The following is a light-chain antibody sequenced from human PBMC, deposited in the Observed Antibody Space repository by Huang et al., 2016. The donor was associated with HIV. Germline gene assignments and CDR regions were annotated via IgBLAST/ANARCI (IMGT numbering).Light chain of an antibody. CDR2: TVP. J-gene: IGKJ1*01. CDR1: QNITKS. CDR3: QQSFSVPRT. V-gene: IGKV1-39*01. Sequence: DIQMTQSPPSLSASVGDRVTFTCRADQNITKSLNWYQQKQGKAPTLLIYTVPTLESGVPSRFSGSGSGSRFTLNIGNLQPEDFATYYCQQSFSVPRTFG.